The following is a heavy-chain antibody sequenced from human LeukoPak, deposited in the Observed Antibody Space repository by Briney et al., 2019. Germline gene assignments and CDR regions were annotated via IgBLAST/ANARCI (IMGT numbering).Heavy chain of an antibody. Sequence: GGSLRLSCAASGFTFSSYEMNWVRQAPGKGLEWVSYISSSGSTIYYADSVKGRFTISRDNAKNSLYLQMNSLRAEDTAVYYCARGDSYGFGGIDYWGQGTLVTVSS. CDR3: ARGDSYGFGGIDY. J-gene: IGHJ4*02. D-gene: IGHD5-18*01. V-gene: IGHV3-48*03. CDR2: ISSSGSTI. CDR1: GFTFSSYE.